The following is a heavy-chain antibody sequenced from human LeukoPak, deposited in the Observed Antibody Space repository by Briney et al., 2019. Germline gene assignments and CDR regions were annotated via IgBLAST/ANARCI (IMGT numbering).Heavy chain of an antibody. CDR3: GKTDIWFNPIDY. Sequence: SETLSLTCAVSGVSISSTEWWIWVRQSPGQGLEWIGEIHRDGRTRYSPSLTSRVSMSIDYSKNQFSLKVSSVTAADTAIYYCGKTDIWFNPIDYWGPGSLVVVSS. CDR1: GVSISSTEW. CDR2: IHRDGRT. D-gene: IGHD3-9*01. V-gene: IGHV4-4*02. J-gene: IGHJ4*02.